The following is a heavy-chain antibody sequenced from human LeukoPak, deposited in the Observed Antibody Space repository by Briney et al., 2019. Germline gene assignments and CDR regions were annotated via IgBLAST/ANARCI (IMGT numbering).Heavy chain of an antibody. V-gene: IGHV3-21*01. Sequence: GGSLRLSCAASGFPFSSYAMTWVRQAPGKGLEWVSSMSSGSRYIYYADSVRRRFTISRGNAKNSLYLLMNSLRAEDTAVYYCTRDRPTGASRVFVVQWGEGTLVTVSS. D-gene: IGHD3-3*01. J-gene: IGHJ4*02. CDR1: GFPFSSYA. CDR3: TRDRPTGASRVFVVQ. CDR2: MSSGSRYI.